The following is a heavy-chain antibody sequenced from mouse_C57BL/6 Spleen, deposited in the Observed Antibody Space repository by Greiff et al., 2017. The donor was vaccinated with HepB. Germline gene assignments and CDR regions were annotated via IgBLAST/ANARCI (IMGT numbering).Heavy chain of an antibody. CDR1: GFTFSSYA. V-gene: IGHV5-4*01. Sequence: VQLKESGGGLVKPGGSLKLSCAASGFTFSSYAMSWVRQTPEKRLEWVATISDGGSYTYYPDNVKGRFTISRDNAKNNLYLQMSHLKSEDTAMYYCARERGYRGYFDVWGTGTTVTVSS. CDR2: ISDGGSYT. CDR3: ARERGYRGYFDV. D-gene: IGHD3-1*01. J-gene: IGHJ1*03.